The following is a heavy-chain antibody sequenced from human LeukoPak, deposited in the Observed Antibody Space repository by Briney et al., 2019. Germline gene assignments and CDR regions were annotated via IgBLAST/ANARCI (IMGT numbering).Heavy chain of an antibody. CDR2: IYYIGST. CDR3: ARGYYGSGRSVFGY. CDR1: GGSIRSYY. J-gene: IGHJ4*02. D-gene: IGHD3-10*01. V-gene: IGHV4-59*12. Sequence: SETLSLTCTVSGGSIRSYYWSWIRQPPGKGLEWIGYIYYIGSTNYNPSLKSRVTISVDTSKNQFSLKLSSVTAADTAVYYCARGYYGSGRSVFGYWGQGTLVTVSS.